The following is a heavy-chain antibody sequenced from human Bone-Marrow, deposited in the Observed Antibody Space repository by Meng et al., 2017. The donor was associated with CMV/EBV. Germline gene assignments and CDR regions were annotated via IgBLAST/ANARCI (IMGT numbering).Heavy chain of an antibody. V-gene: IGHV3-7*01. D-gene: IGHD3-10*01. CDR2: INQDGSEK. J-gene: IGHJ4*02. Sequence: GGPLRLSCAASGFTFSTYWISWVRQAPGKGLECVANINQDGSEKYYVDSVKGRFTIARDNAKHSLYLQMNSLRVEDTAVYYCARAQEDGSGVSWGQGTLVTVSS. CDR3: ARAQEDGSGVS. CDR1: GFTFSTYW.